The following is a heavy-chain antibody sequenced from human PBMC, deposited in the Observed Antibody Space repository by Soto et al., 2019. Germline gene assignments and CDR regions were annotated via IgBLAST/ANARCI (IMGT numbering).Heavy chain of an antibody. J-gene: IGHJ6*02. CDR2: ISGSGTST. V-gene: IGHV3-23*01. D-gene: IGHD3-10*01. CDR1: GFTFSSYA. CDR3: VKDSEPCRGCRPSYYGMDV. Sequence: PGGSLRLSCAASGFTFSSYAMSWVRQAPGKGLERVSVISGSGTSTYYADSVKGRFTISRDNSKNTLYLQMNSLRVEDTAVYYCVKDSEPCRGCRPSYYGMDVWGQGTTVTAP.